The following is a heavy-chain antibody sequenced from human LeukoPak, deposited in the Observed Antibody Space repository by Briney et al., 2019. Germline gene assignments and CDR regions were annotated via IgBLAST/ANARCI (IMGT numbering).Heavy chain of an antibody. V-gene: IGHV1-8*03. CDR3: ARGRSTGYPYYFEY. D-gene: IGHD5-12*01. CDR1: GYTFTSYD. CDR2: MNPNSGST. Sequence: ASVTVSCMGSGYTFTSYDINWVRQAAGQGLEWMGWMNPNSGSTGYAQKFQGRVTITRNTSISTAYMELSGLRSEDTAVYSCARGRSTGYPYYFEYWGQGTLVTVSS. J-gene: IGHJ4*02.